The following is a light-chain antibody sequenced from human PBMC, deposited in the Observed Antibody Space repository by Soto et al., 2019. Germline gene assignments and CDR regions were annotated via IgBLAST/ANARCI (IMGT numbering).Light chain of an antibody. CDR1: SSDVGGYNY. CDR2: DVS. Sequence: QSVLTQPASVSGSPGQSITISCTGTSSDVGGYNYVSWYQQHPGKAPKLMIYDVSNRPSGVSNRFSGSKFGNTASLTISGLQAEDEADYYCSSYTSSSTLGVLFGGGTKVTVL. V-gene: IGLV2-14*01. J-gene: IGLJ2*01. CDR3: SSYTSSSTLGVL.